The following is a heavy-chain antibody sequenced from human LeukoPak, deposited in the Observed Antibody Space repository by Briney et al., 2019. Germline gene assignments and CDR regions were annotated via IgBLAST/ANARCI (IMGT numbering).Heavy chain of an antibody. Sequence: ASVKVSCKASGYTFSGYYMHWVRQARGQGLEWMGWINPNRGGTNYAQKFQGRVTMTRDTSISTAYMELSRLRSDDTAVYYCARGLGYSYGVMATISLCFDYWGQGTLVTVSS. CDR1: GYTFSGYY. D-gene: IGHD5-18*01. CDR2: INPNRGGT. CDR3: ARGLGYSYGVMATISLCFDY. V-gene: IGHV1-2*02. J-gene: IGHJ4*02.